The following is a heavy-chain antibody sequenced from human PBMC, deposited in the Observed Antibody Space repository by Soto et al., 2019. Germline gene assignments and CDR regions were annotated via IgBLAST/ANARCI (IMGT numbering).Heavy chain of an antibody. CDR1: GYSFSTYA. J-gene: IGHJ6*02. CDR3: ARGKGMEENYYYHGMDV. V-gene: IGHV1-3*01. CDR2: INGGKGNT. Sequence: QVQVVQSGAEVKKPGASVTVSCKASGYSFSTYAMHWVRQAPGQGLEWMGWINGGKGNTKYSQKFKDRVTISRDTSASTGYMELSSLRSEDTAVYYCARGKGMEENYYYHGMDVWGPGTTVTVS. D-gene: IGHD1-1*01.